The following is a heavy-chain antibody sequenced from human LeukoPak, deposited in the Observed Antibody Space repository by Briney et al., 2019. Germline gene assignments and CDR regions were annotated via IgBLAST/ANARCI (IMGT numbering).Heavy chain of an antibody. CDR3: ARVEGNYAAPFDY. V-gene: IGHV1-69*13. CDR2: IIPIFGTA. CDR1: GYTFTGYY. Sequence: SVKVSCKASGYTFTGYYMHWVRQAPGQGLEWMGGIIPIFGTANYAQKFQGRVTITADESTSTAYMELSSLRSEDTAVYYCARVEGNYAAPFDYWGQGTLVTVSS. J-gene: IGHJ4*02. D-gene: IGHD1-7*01.